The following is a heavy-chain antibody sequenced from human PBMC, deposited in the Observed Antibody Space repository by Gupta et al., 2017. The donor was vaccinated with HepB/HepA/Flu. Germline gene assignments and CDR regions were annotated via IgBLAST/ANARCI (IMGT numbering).Heavy chain of an antibody. CDR2: INPNSGGT. CDR3: ARWDSSSSLRGEDYGMDV. Sequence: VQLLQSVAEVTKPGASVKVSCKASGYTFTGSYMHCVCPASGQGLEWMGWINPNSGGTNYAQKFQGWVTMTRDTSISTAYMELSRLRSDDTAVYYCARWDSSSSLRGEDYGMDVWGQGTTVTVSS. D-gene: IGHD6-6*01. J-gene: IGHJ6*02. CDR1: GYTFTGSY. V-gene: IGHV1-2*04.